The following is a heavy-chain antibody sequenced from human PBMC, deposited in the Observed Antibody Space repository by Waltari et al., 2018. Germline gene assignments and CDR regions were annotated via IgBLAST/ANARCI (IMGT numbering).Heavy chain of an antibody. Sequence: QVQLVQSGAEVKKPGASVKVSCKASGYTFSAYYIHWVRQAPGQGPEWMGLINPSGGTTTYAQKFQGRVTMTSDASTTTVFMELNRLTSDDRAVYYCARDRLIGDYLLSYWGQGTLVTVSS. D-gene: IGHD7-27*01. CDR2: INPSGGTT. V-gene: IGHV1-46*01. J-gene: IGHJ4*02. CDR1: GYTFSAYY. CDR3: ARDRLIGDYLLSY.